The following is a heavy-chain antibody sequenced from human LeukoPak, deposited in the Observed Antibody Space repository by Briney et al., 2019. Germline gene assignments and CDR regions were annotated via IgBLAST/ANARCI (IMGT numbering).Heavy chain of an antibody. CDR2: IYYTGTS. CDR1: GGSIGSSSHH. V-gene: IGHV4-39*02. Sequence: SETLSLTCTVSGGSIGSSSHHWAWIRQPPGKGLEWIASIYYTGTSYYNPSLKSRLTISVDSSRDQFSLRLSSVTAADTGVYYCSREHESASDYWGQGILVTVSS. J-gene: IGHJ4*02. CDR3: SREHESASDY.